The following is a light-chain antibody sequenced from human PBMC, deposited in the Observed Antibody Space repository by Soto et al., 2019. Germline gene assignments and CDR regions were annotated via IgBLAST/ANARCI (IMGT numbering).Light chain of an antibody. CDR1: QSISSW. Sequence: DIQMTQSPSTLSASVGDRVTITCRASQSISSWLAWYQQKPGRAPKLLIYKASSLESGVPSRFSGSGSGTEFTLTISSLQHDDFETYYCQPYNSYYQTFGQGTKVDIK. V-gene: IGKV1-5*03. CDR3: QPYNSYYQT. CDR2: KAS. J-gene: IGKJ1*01.